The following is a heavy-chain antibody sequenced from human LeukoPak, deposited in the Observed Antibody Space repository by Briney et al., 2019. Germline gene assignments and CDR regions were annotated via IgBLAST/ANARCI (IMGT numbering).Heavy chain of an antibody. D-gene: IGHD6-19*01. V-gene: IGHV4-39*02. CDR2: IYYSGST. CDR1: GGSISSRGYY. J-gene: IGHJ5*01. CDR3: AREGGRQWLVSGALDS. Sequence: SESLSLTCTVSGGSISSRGYYWSWIRQPPGKGLEWIGSIYYSGSTYYNPSLKSRVTISVDTSKNQFSLKLSSVTAADTAVYYCAREGGRQWLVSGALDSWGQGTLVTVSS.